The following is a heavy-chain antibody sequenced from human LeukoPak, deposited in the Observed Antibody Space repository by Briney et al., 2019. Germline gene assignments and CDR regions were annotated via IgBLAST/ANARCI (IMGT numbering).Heavy chain of an antibody. V-gene: IGHV3-30*02. Sequence: GGSLRLSCAASGFTFSSYGMHWVRQAPGKGLEWVSFILYDGSNRYYADSVKGRFTISRDNSKNTLYLQMNSLRAEDTAVYCCARETGVVRGVLDYWGQGTLVTVSS. CDR1: GFTFSSYG. CDR3: ARETGVVRGVLDY. CDR2: ILYDGSNR. D-gene: IGHD3-10*01. J-gene: IGHJ4*02.